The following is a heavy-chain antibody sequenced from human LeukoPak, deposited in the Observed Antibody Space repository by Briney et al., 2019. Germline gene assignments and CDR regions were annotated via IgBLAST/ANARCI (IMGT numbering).Heavy chain of an antibody. D-gene: IGHD3-22*01. CDR3: ATQANFYDSSGYFHH. J-gene: IGHJ1*01. CDR2: INYSGST. V-gene: IGHV4-31*03. Sequence: TSETLSLTCTVSGDSINSGGYYWSWIRQHPGKGLEWIGYINYSGSTYYSPSHRSRVSISLDTSKNQVSLKLSSVTAADTAVYYCATQANFYDSSGYFHHWGQGTLVTVSS. CDR1: GDSINSGGYY.